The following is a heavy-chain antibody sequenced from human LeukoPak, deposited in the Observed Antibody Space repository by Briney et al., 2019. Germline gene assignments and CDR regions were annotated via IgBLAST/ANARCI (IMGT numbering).Heavy chain of an antibody. D-gene: IGHD3-9*01. V-gene: IGHV1-18*01. CDR1: GYTFTSYG. Sequence: ASVKVSCKASGYTFTSYGISWVRQAPGQGLEWMGWISPYNGNTNYAQNLQGRVTMTTDTSTSTAYMEMRTLRSDDTAVYYCARVRNYDILTGYLPGMDVWGQGTTVIVSS. CDR2: ISPYNGNT. CDR3: ARVRNYDILTGYLPGMDV. J-gene: IGHJ6*02.